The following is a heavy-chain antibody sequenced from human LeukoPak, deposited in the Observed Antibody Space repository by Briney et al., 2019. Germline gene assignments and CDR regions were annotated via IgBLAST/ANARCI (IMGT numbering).Heavy chain of an antibody. CDR3: ARVIVGAAVYAY. Sequence: ASVKVSCKASGYTLTDYFMHWVRQAPGQRLEWMGWINPNNGDTHYAQKFQGRVTMTRDTSISTAYMDLSRLRSDDTAVYYCARVIVGAAVYAYWGQGTLVTVSS. CDR2: INPNNGDT. J-gene: IGHJ4*02. CDR1: GYTLTDYF. V-gene: IGHV1-2*02. D-gene: IGHD1-26*01.